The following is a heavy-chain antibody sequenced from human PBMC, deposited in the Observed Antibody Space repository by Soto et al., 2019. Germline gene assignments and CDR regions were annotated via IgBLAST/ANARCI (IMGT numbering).Heavy chain of an antibody. CDR3: ARYARIPDY. CDR2: IYYTGDT. V-gene: IGHV4-59*01. D-gene: IGHD2-2*01. J-gene: IGHJ4*02. Sequence: SETLSLTCTVSGASITSYYWSWIRQPPGQGLESLGYIYYTGDTNSNPSLKGRLTKSIDTSKNQFSLKLSSVTAADTAIYYCARYARIPDYWGQGTLVTVSS. CDR1: GASITSYY.